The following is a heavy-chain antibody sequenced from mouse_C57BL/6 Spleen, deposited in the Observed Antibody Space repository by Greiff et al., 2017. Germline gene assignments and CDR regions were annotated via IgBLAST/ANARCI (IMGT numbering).Heavy chain of an antibody. J-gene: IGHJ2*01. CDR2: INPGSGGT. Sequence: VQLQQSGAELVRPGTSVKVSCKASGYAFTNYLIEWVKQRPGQGLEWIGVINPGSGGTNYNEKFKGKATLTADKSSSTAYMQLSSLTSVDSAVYFCASSAGRFDYWGQGTTLTVSS. CDR3: ASSAGRFDY. V-gene: IGHV1-54*01. CDR1: GYAFTNYL.